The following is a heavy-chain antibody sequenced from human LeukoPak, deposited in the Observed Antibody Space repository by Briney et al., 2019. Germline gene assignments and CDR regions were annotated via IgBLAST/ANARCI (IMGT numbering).Heavy chain of an antibody. CDR2: ISGSGGST. D-gene: IGHD6-13*01. CDR1: GFTFSSYA. V-gene: IGHV3-23*01. CDR3: ARGPTAAAGSKNWFDP. J-gene: IGHJ5*02. Sequence: GGSLRLSCAASGFTFSSYAMSWVRQAPGKGLEWVSAISGSGGSTYYADSVEGRFTISRDNSKNTLYLQMNSLRGEDTAVYYCARGPTAAAGSKNWFDPWGQGTLVTVSS.